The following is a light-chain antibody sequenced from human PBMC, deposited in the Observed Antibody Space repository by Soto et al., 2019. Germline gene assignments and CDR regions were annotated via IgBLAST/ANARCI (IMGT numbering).Light chain of an antibody. CDR2: DAS. V-gene: IGKV3-11*01. CDR1: QSVSSY. J-gene: IGKJ4*01. Sequence: EIVLTQSPATLSLSPGERATLSCRASQSVSSYLAWYQQEPGQAPRLLIYDASNRATGIPARFSGSGSGTDFTLPTSTLDPEDFAVYYCQPRSNWKLTFGGGTKVDIK. CDR3: QPRSNWKLT.